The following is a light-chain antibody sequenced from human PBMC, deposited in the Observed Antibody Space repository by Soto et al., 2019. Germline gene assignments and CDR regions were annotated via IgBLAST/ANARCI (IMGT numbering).Light chain of an antibody. CDR2: DVS. Sequence: QSVLTQPASVSGSPGQSITISCTGTSSDVGGYNYVSWYQHHPGKVPKLLIYDVSNRPSVVSNRFSGSKSDNTASLTISWLQPEDEADYYCSSYTTSNTRQIVFGTGTRSPS. V-gene: IGLV2-14*03. J-gene: IGLJ1*01. CDR1: SSDVGGYNY. CDR3: SSYTTSNTRQIV.